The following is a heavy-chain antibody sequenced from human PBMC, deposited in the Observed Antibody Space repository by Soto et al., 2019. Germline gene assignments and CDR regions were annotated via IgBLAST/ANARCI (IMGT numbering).Heavy chain of an antibody. CDR1: GFSFSSYG. Sequence: QVQLVESGGGVVQPGRSLRLSCAASGFSFSSYGMHWVRQAPGKGLEWVAVISYDGSNKYYADSVKGRFTISRDNSKKTLYLQMHSLRAEDTAVYYCANDPTRGAQTLDYWGQGTLVTVSS. CDR3: ANDPTRGAQTLDY. J-gene: IGHJ4*02. V-gene: IGHV3-30*18. CDR2: ISYDGSNK.